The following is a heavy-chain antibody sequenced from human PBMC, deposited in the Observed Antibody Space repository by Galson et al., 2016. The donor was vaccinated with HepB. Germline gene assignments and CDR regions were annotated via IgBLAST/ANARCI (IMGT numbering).Heavy chain of an antibody. CDR2: IPTSRRT. CDR1: GDSTSSGSYY. Sequence: TLSLTCAVSGDSTSSGSYYWSWIRRPAGEGLAWIRHIPTSRRTKYNPPLKHRVPISLDTSKNQFSLSLNSVTAADTAVYYCARGITPFLRFDPWGQGTLVTVSS. J-gene: IGHJ5*02. CDR3: ARGITPFLRFDP. V-gene: IGHV4-61*09.